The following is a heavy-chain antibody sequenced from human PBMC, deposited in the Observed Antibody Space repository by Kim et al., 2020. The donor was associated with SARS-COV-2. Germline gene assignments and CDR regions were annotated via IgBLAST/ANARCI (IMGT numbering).Heavy chain of an antibody. CDR2: IFGSGHGT. CDR1: RFTFSSSA. Sequence: GGSLRLSCVAYRFTFSSSAMTWVRQAPGKGQEWVSTIFGSGHGTYYADSVKGRFVVSRDNSKNTLYLQMNNLRGDDTAIYYCAKNVHITSVTFLWYFDLWGRGSSVTVSS. V-gene: IGHV3-23*01. D-gene: IGHD2-2*01. CDR3: AKNVHITSVTFLWYFDL. J-gene: IGHJ2*01.